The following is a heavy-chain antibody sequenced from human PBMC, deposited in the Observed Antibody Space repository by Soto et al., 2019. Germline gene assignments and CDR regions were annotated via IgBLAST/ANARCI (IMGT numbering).Heavy chain of an antibody. CDR1: GFTFSSYA. J-gene: IGHJ4*02. D-gene: IGHD3-3*01. V-gene: IGHV3-23*01. CDR2: ISGSGGST. Sequence: PGGSLRLSCAASGFTFSSYAMSWVRQAPGKGLEWVSAISGSGGSTYYADSVRGRFTISRDNSKNTLYLQMSSLRAEDTAVYYCAKDPQAFGVVRFDYWGEGTLVTFSS. CDR3: AKDPQAFGVVRFDY.